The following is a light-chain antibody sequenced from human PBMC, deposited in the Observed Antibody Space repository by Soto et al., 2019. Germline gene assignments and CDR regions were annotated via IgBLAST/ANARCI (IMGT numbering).Light chain of an antibody. V-gene: IGLV2-14*01. J-gene: IGLJ1*01. CDR3: SSYTTSSTRV. CDR1: SSDVGAYDF. CDR2: EVR. Sequence: QSVLTQPACVSGSPGQSITISCTGTSSDVGAYDFVSWYQQHPYKAPKLMIYEVRNRPSGVSNRFSGSKSVNTATLTISGLQAEDEADYYCSSYTTSSTRVFGTGARVTVL.